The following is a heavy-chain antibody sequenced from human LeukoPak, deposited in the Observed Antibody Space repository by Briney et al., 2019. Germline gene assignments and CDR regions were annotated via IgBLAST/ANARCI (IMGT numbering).Heavy chain of an antibody. CDR3: AKNNDYGGSYWYFDL. V-gene: IGHV3-30*04. J-gene: IGHJ2*01. CDR1: GFTFTNYP. Sequence: GGSLRLSCAASGFTFTNYPIHWVRQAPGKGLEWVTVISYDGSTKYYADSVKGRFSISRDNSKNTQHLQMNNLRTEDTAVYYCAKNNDYGGSYWYFDLWGRGTLVTVSS. D-gene: IGHD4-23*01. CDR2: ISYDGSTK.